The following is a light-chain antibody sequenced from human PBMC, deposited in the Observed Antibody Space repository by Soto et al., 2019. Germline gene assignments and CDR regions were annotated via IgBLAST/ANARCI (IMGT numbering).Light chain of an antibody. CDR2: GAS. Sequence: EIVLTQSPGTLSLYPGERAALSCRASQSVSSNYLAWYQQKTGQAPRVLIYGASRRATGIPDRFSGSGSGTDFTLTISRLEPEEFAVYICQQRSNWPPTFGQRTRLELK. CDR1: QSVSSNY. CDR3: QQRSNWPPT. J-gene: IGKJ5*01. V-gene: IGKV3D-20*02.